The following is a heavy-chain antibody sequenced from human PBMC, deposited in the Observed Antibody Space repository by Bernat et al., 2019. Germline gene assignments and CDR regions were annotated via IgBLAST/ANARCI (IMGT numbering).Heavy chain of an antibody. J-gene: IGHJ4*02. D-gene: IGHD2/OR15-2a*01. Sequence: EVQLLESGGGLVQPGGSLRLSCAASGFTFSSYAMSWVRQAPGKGLVGVATMSGSGGNTNYADAVKGRFTISRDNSKNTLFLQMNSLRAEDTAVYYCAKAMVIVAPLNLDYWGQGTLVTVSS. CDR3: AKAMVIVAPLNLDY. CDR2: MSGSGGNT. V-gene: IGHV3-23*01. CDR1: GFTFSSYA.